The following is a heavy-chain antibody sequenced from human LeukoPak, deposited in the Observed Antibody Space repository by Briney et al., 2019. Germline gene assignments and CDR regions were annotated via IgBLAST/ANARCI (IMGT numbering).Heavy chain of an antibody. J-gene: IGHJ4*02. CDR2: ISSSSSYI. D-gene: IGHD3-10*01. V-gene: IGHV3-21*01. CDR3: ARDPMVRGVIRYFDY. CDR1: GFTFSSYS. Sequence: GGSLRLSCAASGFTFSSYSMNWVRQAPVKGREWVSSISSSSSYIYYADSVKGRFTISRDNAKNSLYLQMNNLRAEDTAVYYCARDPMVRGVIRYFDYWGQGTLVTVSS.